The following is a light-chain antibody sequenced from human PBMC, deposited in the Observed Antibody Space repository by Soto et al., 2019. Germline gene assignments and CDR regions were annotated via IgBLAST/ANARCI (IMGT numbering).Light chain of an antibody. J-gene: IGLJ2*01. Sequence: QLVLTQPASVSGSPGQSITISCTGTSSDVGGFNYVSWYQHHPGKAPQLMIYEVSNRPSGVSNRFSGSKSGNTASLTISGLQAEDEADYYCLSYTDSSNVVFGGGTKLTVL. CDR3: LSYTDSSNVV. CDR1: SSDVGGFNY. V-gene: IGLV2-14*01. CDR2: EVS.